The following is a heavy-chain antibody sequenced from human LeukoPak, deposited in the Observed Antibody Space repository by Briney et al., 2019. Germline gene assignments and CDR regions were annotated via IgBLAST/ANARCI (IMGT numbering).Heavy chain of an antibody. CDR3: ARDGGRYSGYDWAFDY. Sequence: GGSLRLSCAASGFTFSTYGIHWVRRAPGKGLEWVAVISYDGSNKYYADSVKGRFTISRDNSKNTLYLQMNSLRAEDTAVYYCARDGGRYSGYDWAFDYWGQGTLVTVSS. V-gene: IGHV3-30*19. CDR2: ISYDGSNK. CDR1: GFTFSTYG. J-gene: IGHJ4*02. D-gene: IGHD5-12*01.